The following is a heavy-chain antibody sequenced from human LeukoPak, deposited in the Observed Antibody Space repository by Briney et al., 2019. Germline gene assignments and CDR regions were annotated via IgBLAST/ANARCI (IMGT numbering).Heavy chain of an antibody. V-gene: IGHV1-69*05. CDR2: IIPIFGTA. CDR3: ARDLGGDYAFDI. D-gene: IGHD4-17*01. Sequence: ASVKVSCKASGGTFSSYAISWVRQAPGQGLEWMGGIIPIFGTANYAQKFQGRVTITTDESTSTAYMELSSLRSEDTAVYYCARDLGGDYAFDIWGQGTMVTVSS. CDR1: GGTFSSYA. J-gene: IGHJ3*02.